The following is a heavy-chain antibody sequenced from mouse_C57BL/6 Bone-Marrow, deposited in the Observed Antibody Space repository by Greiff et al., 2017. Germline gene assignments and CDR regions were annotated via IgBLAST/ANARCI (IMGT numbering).Heavy chain of an antibody. Sequence: VKLQQPGAELVKPGASVKLSCKASGYTFTSYWMHWVKQRPGQGLEWIGMIPPNSGSTNYNEKFKSKATLTVDKSSSTAYMQLSSLTSEDSAVYYCARPYGAWFAYWGQGTLVTVSA. V-gene: IGHV1-64*01. CDR3: ARPYGAWFAY. D-gene: IGHD1-1*01. CDR1: GYTFTSYW. CDR2: IPPNSGST. J-gene: IGHJ3*01.